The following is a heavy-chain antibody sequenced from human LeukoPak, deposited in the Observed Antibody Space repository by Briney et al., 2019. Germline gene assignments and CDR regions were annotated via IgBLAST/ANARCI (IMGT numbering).Heavy chain of an antibody. CDR2: ISPNSGGT. CDR3: ARGTATVQCGRDGYAFDY. J-gene: IGHJ4*02. D-gene: IGHD2-21*02. Sequence: GASVKVSCKTSGYTFTGYYMHWVRQAPGQGLEWMGWISPNSGGTNYAQKFQGRVTMTSDTSISTAYMELSRLRSDDRPLYYCARGTATVQCGRDGYAFDYWGQGSLVTVSS. V-gene: IGHV1-2*02. CDR1: GYTFTGYY.